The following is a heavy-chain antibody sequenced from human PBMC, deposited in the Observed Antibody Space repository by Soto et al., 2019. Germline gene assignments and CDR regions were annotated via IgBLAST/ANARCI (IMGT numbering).Heavy chain of an antibody. D-gene: IGHD1-26*01. J-gene: IGHJ4*02. CDR1: GGSFSSSSYY. V-gene: IGHV4-39*01. CDR3: VSAAKWELLFDY. CDR2: IYYSGTT. Sequence: PSETLSLTCTVSGGSFSSSSYYWGWIRQTPGKGLEWIGSIYYSGTTHHNPSLKSRVTISVDTSKNQVSLKLFSVTAADTALYYCVSAAKWELLFDYWGQGIQVTVSS.